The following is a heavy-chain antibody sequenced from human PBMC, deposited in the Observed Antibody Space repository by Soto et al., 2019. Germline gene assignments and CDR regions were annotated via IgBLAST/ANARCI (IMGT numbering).Heavy chain of an antibody. CDR3: ARVAEKWLLMSGGMDV. D-gene: IGHD5-12*01. CDR1: GFTFSSYA. CDR2: ISYDGSNK. Sequence: QVQLVESGGGVVQPGRSLRLSCAASGFTFSSYAMHWVRQAPGKGLEWVAVISYDGSNKYYADSVKGRFTISRDNSKNTLYLQMNSLRAEDTAVYYCARVAEKWLLMSGGMDVWGQGTTVTGFS. J-gene: IGHJ6*02. V-gene: IGHV3-30-3*01.